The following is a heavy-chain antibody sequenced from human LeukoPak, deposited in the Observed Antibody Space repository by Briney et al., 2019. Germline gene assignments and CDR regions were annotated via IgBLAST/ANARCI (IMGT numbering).Heavy chain of an antibody. CDR2: INHSGST. CDR1: GVSFSGYY. D-gene: IGHD2-8*01. J-gene: IGHJ4*02. Sequence: PSETLSLTCAVYGVSFSGYYWSWLRQPPGKGLEWIGEINHSGSTNYNPSLKSRVTISVDTSKNQFSLKLSSVTAADTAVYYCARGRGLYRHQPLDYWGQGTLVTVSS. V-gene: IGHV4-34*01. CDR3: ARGRGLYRHQPLDY.